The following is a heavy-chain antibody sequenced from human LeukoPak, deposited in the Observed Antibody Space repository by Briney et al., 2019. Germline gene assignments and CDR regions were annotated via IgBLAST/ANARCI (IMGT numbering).Heavy chain of an antibody. Sequence: SQTLSLTCTVSGASFNSDDQYWNWIRQSPGKGLEWIGSIHPSGMLYNNPSLNSRVTISVDTSKNQFSLKLSSVTAADTAVYYCARDYLGGNPDAFDIWGQGTMVTVSS. D-gene: IGHD4-23*01. J-gene: IGHJ3*02. CDR2: IHPSGML. CDR3: ARDYLGGNPDAFDI. V-gene: IGHV4-31*03. CDR1: GASFNSDDQY.